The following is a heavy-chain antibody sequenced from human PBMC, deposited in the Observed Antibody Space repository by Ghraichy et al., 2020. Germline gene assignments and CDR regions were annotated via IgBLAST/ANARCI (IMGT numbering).Heavy chain of an antibody. CDR1: RFTFRDFW. Sequence: GGSLRLSCAASRFTFRDFWMGWVRQAPGKGLEWVATINNDGKETYYVESVEGRFTISSDNARNSLYLQMNSLRVDDAAVYYCARAGTAGSVDYWGQGTPVIVSS. CDR2: INNDGKET. CDR3: ARAGTAGSVDY. J-gene: IGHJ4*02. V-gene: IGHV3-7*03. D-gene: IGHD3-10*01.